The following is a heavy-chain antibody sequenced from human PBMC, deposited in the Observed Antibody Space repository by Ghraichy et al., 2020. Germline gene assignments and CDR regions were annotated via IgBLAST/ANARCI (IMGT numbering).Heavy chain of an antibody. J-gene: IGHJ3*01. V-gene: IGHV3-48*01. CDR1: QFPFSSYT. Sequence: GESLNISCETSQFPFSSYTMNWVRQPPGKGLEWISSITSSSTVLYYADSVRGRFTISRDNARNSLYLQMNRLRVEDSGVYYCATLYGDQRADVWGQGTMVTVSS. CDR3: ATLYGDQRADV. CDR2: ITSSSTVL. D-gene: IGHD2/OR15-2a*01.